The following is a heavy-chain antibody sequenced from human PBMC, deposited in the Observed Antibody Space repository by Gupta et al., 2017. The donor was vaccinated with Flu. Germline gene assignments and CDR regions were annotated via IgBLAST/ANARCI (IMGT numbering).Heavy chain of an antibody. V-gene: IGHV1-69*01. Sequence: GLEWMGGIIPIFGTANYAQKFQGRVTITADESTSTAYMELSSLRSEDTAVYYCARDLTQYYYDSSGYSGFDPWGQGTLVTVSS. CDR3: ARDLTQYYYDSSGYSGFDP. CDR2: IIPIFGTA. J-gene: IGHJ5*02. D-gene: IGHD3-22*01.